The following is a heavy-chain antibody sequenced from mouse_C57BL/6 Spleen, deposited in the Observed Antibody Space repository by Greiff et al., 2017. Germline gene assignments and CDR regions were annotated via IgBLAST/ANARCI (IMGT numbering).Heavy chain of an antibody. CDR3: ARGGGYEEKAWFAY. CDR1: GYTFTDYY. D-gene: IGHD2-2*01. Sequence: QVQLKESGPELVKPGASVKISCKASGYTFTDYYINWVKQRPGQGLEWIGWIYPGSGNTKYNEKFKGKATLTVDTSSNTAYMRLSSLTSEDSAVYFCARGGGYEEKAWFAYWGQGTLVTVSA. V-gene: IGHV1-84*01. CDR2: IYPGSGNT. J-gene: IGHJ3*01.